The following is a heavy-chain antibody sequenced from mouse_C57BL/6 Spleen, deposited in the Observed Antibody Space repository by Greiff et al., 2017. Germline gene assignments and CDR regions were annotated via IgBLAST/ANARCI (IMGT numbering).Heavy chain of an antibody. CDR3: ARGSYGHYYAMDY. CDR2: FTMYSDAT. V-gene: IGHV1-49*01. J-gene: IGHJ4*01. D-gene: IGHD1-1*01. CDR1: YFAFMASA. Sequence: QVQLQQSGAELVRPGSSVKLSCKDSYFAFMASAMHWVKQRPVHGLEWIGSFTMYSDATEYSENFKGKATLTANTSSSTAYMELSSLTSEDSAVYYCARGSYGHYYAMDYWGQRTSVTVAS.